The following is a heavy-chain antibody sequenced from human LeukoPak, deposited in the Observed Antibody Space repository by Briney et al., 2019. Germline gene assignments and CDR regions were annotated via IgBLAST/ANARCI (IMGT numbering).Heavy chain of an antibody. V-gene: IGHV3-48*01. Sequence: GGSLRLSCAASGFTFSSYGMHWVRQAPGKGLEWVSYISSSSSTIYYADSVKGRFTISRDNAKNSLYLQMNSLRAEDTAVYYCARVRGSTYYYYMDVWGKGTTVTVSS. CDR1: GFTFSSYG. CDR3: ARVRGSTYYYYMDV. J-gene: IGHJ6*03. CDR2: ISSSSSTI. D-gene: IGHD3-10*01.